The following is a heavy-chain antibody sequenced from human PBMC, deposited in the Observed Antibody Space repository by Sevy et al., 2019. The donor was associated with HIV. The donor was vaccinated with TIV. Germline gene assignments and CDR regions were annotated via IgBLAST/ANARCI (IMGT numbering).Heavy chain of an antibody. CDR1: GFIFSSYD. CDR2: ISLDGSSK. CDR3: AKGRVGYSDFWSGYNFDF. V-gene: IGHV3-30*18. D-gene: IGHD3-3*01. Sequence: GGSLRLTCVASGFIFSSYDIHWVRQAPGKGLEWVAVISLDGSSKYYADSVKGRFTISRDNSKNTLYLQRNSLRTEDTAEYYCAKGRVGYSDFWSGYNFDFWAQGTLVTVSS. J-gene: IGHJ4*02.